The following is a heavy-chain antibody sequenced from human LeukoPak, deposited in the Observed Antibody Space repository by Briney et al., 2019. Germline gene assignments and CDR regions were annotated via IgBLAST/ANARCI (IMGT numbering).Heavy chain of an antibody. V-gene: IGHV3-53*01. CDR2: IYSGGST. D-gene: IGHD6-13*01. CDR1: GFTFSAYN. CDR3: ARAATLAGPFDY. J-gene: IGHJ4*02. Sequence: PGGSLRLSCAASGFTFSAYNMNWVRQAPGKGLEWVSTIYSGGSTYYADSVKGRFTISRDNSQNTLYLQMNSLRAEDTAVYYCARAATLAGPFDYWGQGTLVTVSA.